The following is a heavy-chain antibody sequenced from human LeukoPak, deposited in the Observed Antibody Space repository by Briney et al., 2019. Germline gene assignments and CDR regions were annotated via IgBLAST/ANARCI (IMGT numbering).Heavy chain of an antibody. V-gene: IGHV3-49*03. CDR2: IRHREYGGTA. CDR3: ARERAGDVDY. Sequence: QPGRSLRLSCAASGFNFGVVAMDWIRQAPGKGLEWVGFIRHREYGGTAEYAASVNGRFAISRDDSKSIVYLQMNGLRTEDTGVYYCARERAGDVDYWGLGTLVTVSS. J-gene: IGHJ4*02. CDR1: GFNFGVVA.